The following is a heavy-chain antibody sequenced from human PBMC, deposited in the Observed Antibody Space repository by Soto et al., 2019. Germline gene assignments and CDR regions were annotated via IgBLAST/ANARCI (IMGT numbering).Heavy chain of an antibody. CDR2: IYYSGST. V-gene: IGHV4-39*01. J-gene: IGHJ4*02. D-gene: IGHD5-12*01. Sequence: SETLSLTCTVSGGPISSSSYYWGWIRQPPGKGLEWIGSIYYSGSTYYNPSLKSRVTISVDTSKNQFSLKLSSVTAADTAVYYCARHSYMRVATTFDYWGQGTLVTVSS. CDR1: GGPISSSSYY. CDR3: ARHSYMRVATTFDY.